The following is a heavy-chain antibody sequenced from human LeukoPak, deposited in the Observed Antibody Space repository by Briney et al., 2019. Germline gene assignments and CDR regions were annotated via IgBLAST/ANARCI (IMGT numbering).Heavy chain of an antibody. CDR2: IYTSGST. D-gene: IGHD6-19*01. V-gene: IGHV4-4*07. CDR1: GASISSYY. CDR3: ARDLGSSGWYHYYYYYMDV. Sequence: SETLSLTCTVSGASISSYYWTWIRQPPGKGLEWIGRIYTSGSTNYNPSLKSRVTMSVDTSKNQFSLKLSSVTAADTAVYYCARDLGSSGWYHYYYYYMDVWGKGTTVTISS. J-gene: IGHJ6*03.